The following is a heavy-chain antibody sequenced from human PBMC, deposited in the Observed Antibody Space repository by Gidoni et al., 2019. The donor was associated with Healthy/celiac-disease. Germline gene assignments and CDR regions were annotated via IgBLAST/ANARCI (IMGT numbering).Heavy chain of an antibody. D-gene: IGHD6-19*01. Sequence: EVQLVASGGSCVQTGGSLRLSCAASAFAFTSYSMNWVRQAPGKGLEWVAYISSSRSTIDYADSVKGRFTISRDNAKNSLYLQMNSLSAEDTAVYYCARDMSSGWYYYYMDVWGKGTTVTVSS. V-gene: IGHV3-48*01. CDR2: ISSSRSTI. J-gene: IGHJ6*03. CDR1: AFAFTSYS. CDR3: ARDMSSGWYYYYMDV.